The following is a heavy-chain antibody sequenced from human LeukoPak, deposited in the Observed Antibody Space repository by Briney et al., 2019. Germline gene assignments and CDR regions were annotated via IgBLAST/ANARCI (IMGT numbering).Heavy chain of an antibody. CDR2: IGTGGDT. J-gene: IGHJ5*02. V-gene: IGHV3-13*04. CDR1: GFTFSSYW. CDR3: ARARSRGGWFDP. Sequence: GGSLRLSCAASGFTFSSYWMHWVRQPTGKGLEWVSGIGTGGDTYYSGSVKGRFTISRENAKNSLYLQMNSLTAGDTAVYYCARARSRGGWFDPWGQGTLVTVSS. D-gene: IGHD1-26*01.